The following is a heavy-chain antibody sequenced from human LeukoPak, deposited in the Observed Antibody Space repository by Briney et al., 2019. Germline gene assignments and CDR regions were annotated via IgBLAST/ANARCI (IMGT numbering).Heavy chain of an antibody. CDR2: INTGGGRT. D-gene: IGHD6-19*01. CDR3: ARDEVAGAYYFDN. J-gene: IGHJ4*02. Sequence: ATVKVSCKASGYTFTNHYMHWVRQAPGQGLEWMGIINTGGGRTSYPQKFQGRVTMTRDTSTSTVYMELSSLRSEDTAFYFCARDEVAGAYYFDNWGKGTLVTVSS. CDR1: GYTFTNHY. V-gene: IGHV1-46*01.